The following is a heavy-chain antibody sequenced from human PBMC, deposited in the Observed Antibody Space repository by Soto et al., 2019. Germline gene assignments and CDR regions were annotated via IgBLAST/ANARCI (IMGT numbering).Heavy chain of an antibody. CDR3: ARVEGSGTYYYYFEY. D-gene: IGHD3-10*01. CDR2: ISTHNDKT. Sequence: ASVKVSCKASGYIFTSIGFSWVRQAPGQGLEWMGWISTHNDKTNYAQKLQDRITMTTDTSTSTAYMELRSLRSDDTAMYYCARVEGSGTYYYYFEYWGQGTLVTVSS. V-gene: IGHV1-18*01. J-gene: IGHJ4*02. CDR1: GYIFTSIG.